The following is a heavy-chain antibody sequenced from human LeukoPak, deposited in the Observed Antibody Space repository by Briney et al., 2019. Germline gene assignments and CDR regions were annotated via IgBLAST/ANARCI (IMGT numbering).Heavy chain of an antibody. D-gene: IGHD2-15*01. Sequence: ASVKVSCMASGYTFTGYYTHWVRQAPGQGLEWMGWINPNSGGTNYAQKFQGRVTMTRDTSISTAYMELSRLRSDDTAVYYCARELGGVVVASPLDYWGQGTLVTVSS. J-gene: IGHJ4*02. V-gene: IGHV1-2*02. CDR3: ARELGGVVVASPLDY. CDR2: INPNSGGT. CDR1: GYTFTGYY.